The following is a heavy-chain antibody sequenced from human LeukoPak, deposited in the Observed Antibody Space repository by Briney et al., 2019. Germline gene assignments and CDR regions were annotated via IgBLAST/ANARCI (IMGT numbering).Heavy chain of an antibody. Sequence: GGSLRLSCAASGFTVSSNYMSWVRQAPGKGLEWVSVIYSGGSTYYADSVKGRFTISRDNSKNTLYLQMNSLRAEDTAVYYCARDGYDSSGYYSADWGQGTLVTVSS. CDR2: IYSGGST. D-gene: IGHD3-22*01. V-gene: IGHV3-53*01. J-gene: IGHJ4*02. CDR1: GFTVSSNY. CDR3: ARDGYDSSGYYSAD.